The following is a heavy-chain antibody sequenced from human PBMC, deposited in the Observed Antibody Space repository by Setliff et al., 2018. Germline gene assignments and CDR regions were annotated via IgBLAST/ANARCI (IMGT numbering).Heavy chain of an antibody. CDR3: VREGLSFGPGCCPNWLDP. J-gene: IGHJ5*02. Sequence: ASVKVSCKASGYTFADHYLYWVRQAPGQGLECMGRINPNNGGTNYAQKFQGRVTLTRDTSITTVYMELSTLTSDDTAVYYCVREGLSFGPGCCPNWLDPWGQGTLVTVSS. V-gene: IGHV1-2*06. CDR2: INPNNGGT. CDR1: GYTFADHY. D-gene: IGHD3-3*01.